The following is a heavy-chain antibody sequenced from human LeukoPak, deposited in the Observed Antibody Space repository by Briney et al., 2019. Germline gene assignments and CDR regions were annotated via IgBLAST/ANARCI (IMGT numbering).Heavy chain of an antibody. D-gene: IGHD3-16*02. CDR2: IYNFGTT. Sequence: PSATLSLTCDVSDDSITEYYWSWVRQPPGKGLEWIAYIYNFGTTTYNPSLKGRTTISLDTSKNHFSLIMVSVTPTDTAVYYCARAKDSRSRIFDSWGQGTLVTVSS. CDR3: ARAKDSRSRIFDS. CDR1: DDSITEYY. J-gene: IGHJ4*02. V-gene: IGHV4-59*01.